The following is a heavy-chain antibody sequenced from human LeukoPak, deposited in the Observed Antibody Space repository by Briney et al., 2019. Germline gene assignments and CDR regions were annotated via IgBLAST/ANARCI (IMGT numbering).Heavy chain of an antibody. Sequence: SETLSLTCTVSGGSFSTCYWSWIRQPPGKGLEWIGYIYYSGSTDYNPSLKSRVTMSLDTSKNQFSLKLSSVTAADTAVYYCARAVISFGAAVAKGFDCWGQGTLVTASS. D-gene: IGHD3-16*01. CDR1: GGSFSTCY. J-gene: IGHJ4*02. V-gene: IGHV4-59*01. CDR2: IYYSGST. CDR3: ARAVISFGAAVAKGFDC.